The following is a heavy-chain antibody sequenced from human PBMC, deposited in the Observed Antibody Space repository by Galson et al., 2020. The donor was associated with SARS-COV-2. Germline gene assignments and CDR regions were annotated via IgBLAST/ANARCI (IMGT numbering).Heavy chain of an antibody. CDR3: ARGHRSDYSGYCPV. Sequence: GGSLRLSCAASGFTFADYGMNWVRQPPGKGLEWVSGINWNGGSTGDVDSVKGRFTISRDNAKNSLYMQMNSLRAEDTAVYYCARGHRSDYSGYCPVWGQGTLVTVSS. CDR2: INWNGGST. D-gene: IGHD3-22*01. CDR1: GFTFADYG. V-gene: IGHV3-20*04. J-gene: IGHJ4*02.